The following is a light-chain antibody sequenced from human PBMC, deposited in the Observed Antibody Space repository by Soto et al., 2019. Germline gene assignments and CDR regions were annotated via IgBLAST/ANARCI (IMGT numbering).Light chain of an antibody. Sequence: EIVLTQSPATLSLSPGERATLSCRASQSVSSYLAWYQQKRGQAPRLLIYDASNRATGIPGRFRGSGSGTDFTLTSNSLEAEDVAFYYCQQRSNWPITFGQGTRLEIK. CDR1: QSVSSY. CDR2: DAS. J-gene: IGKJ5*01. CDR3: QQRSNWPIT. V-gene: IGKV3-11*01.